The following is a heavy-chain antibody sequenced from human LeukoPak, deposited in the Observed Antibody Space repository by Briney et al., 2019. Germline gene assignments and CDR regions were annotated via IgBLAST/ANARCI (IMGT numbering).Heavy chain of an antibody. D-gene: IGHD3-10*01. J-gene: IGHJ4*02. V-gene: IGHV4-4*07. CDR3: ARVSVVRGAPDYYFDY. CDR1: GHSNSKYY. CDR2: IYTSGST. Sequence: SEPLSLPCTVSGHSNSKYYGRGMPEPAGRAREGIGCIYTSGSTNYNPSLKSRVTMSVDTSKNQFSLKLSSVTAADTAVYYCARVSVVRGAPDYYFDYWGQGTLVTVSS.